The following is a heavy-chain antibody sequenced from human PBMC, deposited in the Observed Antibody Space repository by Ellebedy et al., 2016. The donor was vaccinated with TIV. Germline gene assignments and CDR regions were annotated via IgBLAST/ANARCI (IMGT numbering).Heavy chain of an antibody. Sequence: ASVKVSXXASGYTFTSYAMHWVRQAPGQRLEWMGWINAGNGNTKYSQKFQGRVTITRDTSASTAYMELSSLRSEDTAVYYCARSGYERNYYYYGMDVWGQGTTVTVSS. D-gene: IGHD5-12*01. CDR1: GYTFTSYA. CDR3: ARSGYERNYYYYGMDV. V-gene: IGHV1-3*01. J-gene: IGHJ6*02. CDR2: INAGNGNT.